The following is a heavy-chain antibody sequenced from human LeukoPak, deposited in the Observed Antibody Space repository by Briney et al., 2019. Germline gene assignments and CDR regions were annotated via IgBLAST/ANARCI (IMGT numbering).Heavy chain of an antibody. V-gene: IGHV3-30*18. Sequence: GRSLRLSCAASGFTFSSYGMHWVRQAPGKGLEWVAVISYDGSNKYYADSVKGRFTISRDNSKNTLYLQMNSLRAEDTAVYYCAKGKVAAAARDYFDYWGQGTLVTVSS. J-gene: IGHJ4*02. CDR1: GFTFSSYG. CDR2: ISYDGSNK. CDR3: AKGKVAAAARDYFDY. D-gene: IGHD6-13*01.